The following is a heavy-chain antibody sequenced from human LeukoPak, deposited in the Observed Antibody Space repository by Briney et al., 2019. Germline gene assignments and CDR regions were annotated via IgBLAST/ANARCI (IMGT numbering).Heavy chain of an antibody. CDR1: GYTFTGCC. CDR2: INPKSGDT. V-gene: IGHV1-2*02. CDR3: ATQRGSYLWGTDFDY. D-gene: IGHD3-16*01. Sequence: GASVKVSCKAAGYTFTGCCMHWVRQAPGQGLEWMGWINPKSGDTKFAREFQGRVTMTRNTSISTAYMGLSRLRSDDTAVYYCATQRGSYLWGTDFDYWGQGTLVTVSS. J-gene: IGHJ4*02.